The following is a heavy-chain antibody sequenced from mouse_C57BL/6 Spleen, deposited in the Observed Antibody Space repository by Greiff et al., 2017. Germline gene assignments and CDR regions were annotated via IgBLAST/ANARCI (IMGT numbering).Heavy chain of an antibody. CDR2: ISDGGSYT. CDR1: GFTFSSYA. CDR3: AREGYDSWFAY. V-gene: IGHV5-4*01. J-gene: IGHJ3*01. Sequence: EVQLVESGGGLVKPGGSLKLSCAASGFTFSSYAMSWVRQTPEKRLEWVATISDGGSYTYYPDNVKGRFTISRDNAKNNLYLQMSHLKSEDTSMYYCAREGYDSWFAYWGQGTLVTVSA. D-gene: IGHD2-4*01.